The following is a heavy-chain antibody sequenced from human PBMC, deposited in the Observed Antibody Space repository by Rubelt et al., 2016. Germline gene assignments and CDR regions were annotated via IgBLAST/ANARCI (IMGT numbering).Heavy chain of an antibody. D-gene: IGHD5-12*01. CDR2: IHPCDSAT. V-gene: IGHV5-51*01. Sequence: EVQLVQSGAEVKKPGESLKISCKGSGYRFTNYWIGWVRHMPGDGLEWMGIIHPCDSATRYSPSFQGQVTISADKSINTAYLQWSSLKASDTAIYYCSRLMGYSTIDYWGQGTLVTVSS. CDR3: SRLMGYSTIDY. CDR1: GYRFTNYW. J-gene: IGHJ4*02.